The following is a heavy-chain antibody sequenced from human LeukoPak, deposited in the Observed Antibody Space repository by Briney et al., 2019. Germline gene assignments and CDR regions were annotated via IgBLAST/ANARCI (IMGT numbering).Heavy chain of an antibody. V-gene: IGHV3-43*01. CDR1: GFTFDDYT. J-gene: IGHJ6*03. CDR3: ARGGLRSTLYYYYMDV. D-gene: IGHD5-12*01. CDR2: ISWDGGST. Sequence: GSLRLSCAASGFTFDDYTMHWVRQAPGKGLEWVSLISWDGGSTYYADSVKGRFTISRDNSKNSLHLQMNSLRTEDTALYYCARGGLRSTLYYYYMDVWGKGTTVTVSS.